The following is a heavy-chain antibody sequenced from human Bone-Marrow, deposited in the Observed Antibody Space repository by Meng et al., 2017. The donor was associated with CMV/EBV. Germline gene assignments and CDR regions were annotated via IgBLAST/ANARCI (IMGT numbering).Heavy chain of an antibody. CDR3: ATILGYSSGWDD. CDR1: GYTFTNYY. V-gene: IGHV1-2*02. CDR2: INLNGGGT. D-gene: IGHD6-19*01. J-gene: IGHJ4*02. Sequence: ASVKVSCKASGYTFTNYYMHWVRQAPGQGLEWMGWINLNGGGTNYAQKFQDRVTMTRDTSISTAYMELSRLRSDDTAVYYCATILGYSSGWDDWGQGHRVTSFS.